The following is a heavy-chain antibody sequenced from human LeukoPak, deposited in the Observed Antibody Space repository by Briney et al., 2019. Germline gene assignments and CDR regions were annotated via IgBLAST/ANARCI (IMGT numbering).Heavy chain of an antibody. CDR1: GGSISSSSYY. V-gene: IGHV4-39*01. CDR3: ARQETNGDRGVY. D-gene: IGHD2-8*01. Sequence: SETLSLTCTVSGGSISSSSYYWGWIRQPPGKGLEWIGSIYYSGSTYYNPSLKSRVTISVDTSKNQFSLKLSSVTAADTAVYYCARQETNGDRGVYWVQGTLVTVSS. J-gene: IGHJ4*02. CDR2: IYYSGST.